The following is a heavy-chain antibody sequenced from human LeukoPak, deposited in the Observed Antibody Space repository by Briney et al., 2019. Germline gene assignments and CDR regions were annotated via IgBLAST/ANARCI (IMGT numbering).Heavy chain of an antibody. CDR2: ISAYNGNT. CDR1: GYTFTSYG. Sequence: ASVKVSCKASGYTFTSYGISWVRQAPGQGLEWMGWISAYNGNTNYAQKLQGRDTMTTDTSTSTGYMELRSLRSDDTAVYYCARDLGRLRYFDWLFDYWGQGTLVTVSS. V-gene: IGHV1-18*01. D-gene: IGHD3-9*01. J-gene: IGHJ4*02. CDR3: ARDLGRLRYFDWLFDY.